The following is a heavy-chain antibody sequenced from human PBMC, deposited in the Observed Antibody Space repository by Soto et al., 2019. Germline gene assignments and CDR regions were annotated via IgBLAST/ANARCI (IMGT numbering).Heavy chain of an antibody. Sequence: EVQLVESGGGLVQPGGSLRLSCAASGFTFSSYEMNWVRQAPGKGLEWVSYISRSGSTIYYADSVKGRFTISSDNAKNSLYLQMNSLRGEDTAVYYWARGGGDFDYWGQGTLVTVSS. J-gene: IGHJ4*02. CDR3: ARGGGDFDY. V-gene: IGHV3-48*03. D-gene: IGHD3-16*01. CDR2: ISRSGSTI. CDR1: GFTFSSYE.